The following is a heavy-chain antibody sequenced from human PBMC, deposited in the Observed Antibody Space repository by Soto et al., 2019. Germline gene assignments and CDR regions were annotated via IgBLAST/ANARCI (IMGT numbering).Heavy chain of an antibody. CDR3: ARDRLRLGELSLLGYFDY. D-gene: IGHD3-16*02. CDR1: GFTFSSYG. J-gene: IGHJ4*02. Sequence: PGGSLRLSCAASGFTFSSYGMHWVRQAPGKGLEWVASISYDGSNKYYADSVKGRFTISRDNSKNTLSVQMDSLRAEDTAVYYCARDRLRLGELSLLGYFDYWGQGTLVTVSS. V-gene: IGHV3-30*19. CDR2: ISYDGSNK.